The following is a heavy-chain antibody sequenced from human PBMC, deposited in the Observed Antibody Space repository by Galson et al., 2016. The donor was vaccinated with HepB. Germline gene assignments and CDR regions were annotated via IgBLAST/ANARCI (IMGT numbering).Heavy chain of an antibody. D-gene: IGHD1-26*01. J-gene: IGHJ1*01. V-gene: IGHV7-4-1*02. CDR1: GYTFTSYA. CDR3: ARAIVGSTYLDN. CDR2: IHTNTGKP. Sequence: SVKVSCKASGYTFTSYAMHWVRQAPGQGLEWMGWIHTNTGKPTLAPGFTGRSVFSLDTSVSTAYLQITGLPPDDTAVYFCARAIVGSTYLDNWGQGTLLTVSS.